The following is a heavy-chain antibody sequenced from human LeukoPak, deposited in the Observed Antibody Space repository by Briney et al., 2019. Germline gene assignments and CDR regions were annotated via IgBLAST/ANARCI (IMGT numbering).Heavy chain of an antibody. CDR2: IYHSGST. J-gene: IGHJ5*02. CDR3: ASLRKRSFDP. CDR1: GGSISSGGYS. Sequence: SETLSLTCAVSGGSISSGGYSWSWIRQPPGKGLEWIGYIYHSGSTNYNPSLKSRVTISVDTSKNQFSLKLSSVTAADTAVYYCASLRKRSFDPWGQGTLVTVSS. V-gene: IGHV4-30-2*01. D-gene: IGHD3-16*01.